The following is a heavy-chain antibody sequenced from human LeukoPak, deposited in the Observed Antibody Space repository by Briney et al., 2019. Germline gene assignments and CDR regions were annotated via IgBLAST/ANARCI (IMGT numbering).Heavy chain of an antibody. CDR1: GGTFSSYA. Sequence: ASVTVSCKASGGTFSSYAISWVRQAPGQGLEWMGRIIPIFGTANYAQKFQGRVTITADKSTSTAYMELSSLRSEDTAVYYCVGDFWSDYYGDYWGQGTLVTVSS. D-gene: IGHD3-3*01. V-gene: IGHV1-69*06. J-gene: IGHJ4*02. CDR2: IIPIFGTA. CDR3: VGDFWSDYYGDY.